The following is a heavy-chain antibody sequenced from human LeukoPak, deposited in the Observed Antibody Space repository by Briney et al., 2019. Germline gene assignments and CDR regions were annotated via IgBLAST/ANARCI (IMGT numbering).Heavy chain of an antibody. CDR1: GFTFSSYG. D-gene: IGHD6-6*01. CDR2: ISDDGRST. Sequence: GGSLTPSCAASGFTFSSYGMSWVRQAPGKGLEWVSSISDDGRSTYYADSVKGRFTISKDNSKNTMYLQMNDLRAEDTAIYYCAKRVPYTSSSVYFDYWGQGTLVTVSS. V-gene: IGHV3-23*01. CDR3: AKRVPYTSSSVYFDY. J-gene: IGHJ4*02.